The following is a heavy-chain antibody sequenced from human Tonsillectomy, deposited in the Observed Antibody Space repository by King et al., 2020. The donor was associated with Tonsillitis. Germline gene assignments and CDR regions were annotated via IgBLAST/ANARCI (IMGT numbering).Heavy chain of an antibody. J-gene: IGHJ4*02. CDR1: GFTFSNAW. D-gene: IGHD2-15*01. CDR3: PTGGVVVVVAGTPDDY. CDR2: VKSKASGGTT. V-gene: IGHV3-15*01. Sequence: VQLVESGGGLVKPGGSLRLSCAASGFTFSNAWMSWVRQAPGKGLEWVGRVKSKASGGTTDYAAAVKGRFTISRDDSENTLFLQMNGLKTEDTAVYYCPTGGVVVVVAGTPDDYWGQGPLVTVSS.